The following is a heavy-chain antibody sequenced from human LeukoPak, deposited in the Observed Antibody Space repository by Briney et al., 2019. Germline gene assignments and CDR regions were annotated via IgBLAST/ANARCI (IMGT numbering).Heavy chain of an antibody. D-gene: IGHD2-15*01. CDR1: GFTFSSYW. CDR2: INSDGSST. CDR3: ARPNRLGYCSGGSCPAYFDY. V-gene: IGHV3-74*01. J-gene: IGHJ4*02. Sequence: GGSLRLSCAASGFTFSSYWMHWVRQAPGKGLVWVSRINSDGSSTSYADSVKGRFTISRDNAKNTLYLQMNSLRAEDTAVYYCARPNRLGYCSGGSCPAYFDYWGQGTLVTVSS.